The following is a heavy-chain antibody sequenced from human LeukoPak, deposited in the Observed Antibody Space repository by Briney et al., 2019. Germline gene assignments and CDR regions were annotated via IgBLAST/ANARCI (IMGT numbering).Heavy chain of an antibody. CDR3: AREFEVPAAAPDYYYYYYIDV. Sequence: GGSLRLSCAASGFTFSVYSMNWVRQAPGKGLEWVSYISSGSSTIYYADSVKGRVTISRDNVENSLYLQMNSLRVEDTAVYYCAREFEVPAAAPDYYYYYYIDVWGKGTMVTVSS. D-gene: IGHD2-2*01. CDR1: GFTFSVYS. J-gene: IGHJ6*03. V-gene: IGHV3-48*04. CDR2: ISSGSSTI.